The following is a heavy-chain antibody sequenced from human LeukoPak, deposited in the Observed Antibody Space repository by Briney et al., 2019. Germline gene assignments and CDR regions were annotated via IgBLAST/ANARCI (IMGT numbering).Heavy chain of an antibody. CDR3: ARFWSGNY. D-gene: IGHD3-3*01. CDR2: ISSGSSTI. Sequence: GGSLRLSCAASGFTFSSYSMNWVRQAPGKGLEWVSYISSGSSTIYYADSVKGRFTVSRDNAKNSLYLQMNSLRTEDTAVYYCARFWSGNYWGQGTLVTVSS. V-gene: IGHV3-48*01. CDR1: GFTFSSYS. J-gene: IGHJ4*02.